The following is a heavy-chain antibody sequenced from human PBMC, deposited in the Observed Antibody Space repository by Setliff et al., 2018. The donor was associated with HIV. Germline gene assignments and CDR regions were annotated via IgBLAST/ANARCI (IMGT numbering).Heavy chain of an antibody. Sequence: SLTCAVYGGSLTNYYWSWIRQSPGKGLEWIGEITDDGTATYTSSLKSRVTISLDTSKKQLSLKVTSVTAADTAIYYCARGRSCESDWCWLYYNYYYGMDVWAQGTAVTVSS. V-gene: IGHV4-34*01. J-gene: IGHJ6*02. CDR1: GGSLTNYY. CDR3: ARGRSCESDWCWLYYNYYYGMDV. CDR2: ITDDGTA. D-gene: IGHD2-8*01.